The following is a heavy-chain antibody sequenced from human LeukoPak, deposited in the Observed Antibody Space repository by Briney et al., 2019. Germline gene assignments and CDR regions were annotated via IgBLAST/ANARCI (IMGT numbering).Heavy chain of an antibody. CDR1: GYTFTSYA. Sequence: GASVKVSCKASGYTFTSYAMHWVRQAPGQRLEWMGWINAGNGNTKYSQKFQGRVTITRDTSASTAYMELSSLRSEDTAVYYCAGDYDILAGYYNFDYWCRGTRAIVSS. J-gene: IGHJ4*02. CDR2: INAGNGNT. CDR3: AGDYDILAGYYNFDY. D-gene: IGHD3-9*01. V-gene: IGHV1-3*01.